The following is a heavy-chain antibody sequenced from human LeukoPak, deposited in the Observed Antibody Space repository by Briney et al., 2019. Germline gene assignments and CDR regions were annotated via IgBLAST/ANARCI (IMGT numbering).Heavy chain of an antibody. CDR2: IIPIFGTA. J-gene: IGHJ4*02. D-gene: IGHD3-22*01. V-gene: IGHV1-69*05. Sequence: SVKVSCKASGGTFSSYAISWVRQAPGQGLEWMGGIIPIFGTANYAQKFQGRGTITTDESTSTAYMELSNLRSEDTAVYYCASSPYYYDSSGYYRGFDYGGQGTLVTVSS. CDR1: GGTFSSYA. CDR3: ASSPYYYDSSGYYRGFDY.